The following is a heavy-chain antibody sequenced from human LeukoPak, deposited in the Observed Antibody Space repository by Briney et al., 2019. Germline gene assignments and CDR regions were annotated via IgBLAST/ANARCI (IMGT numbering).Heavy chain of an antibody. CDR1: GFRFSSYA. J-gene: IGHJ6*02. CDR3: ARANIVAEGYYYYGMDV. V-gene: IGHV3-48*02. Sequence: GGSLRLSCVSSGFRFSSYAMNWVRQAPGKGLEWISYISSGSASIYYADSVKGRFTISRDNAKNSLFLQVNSLRDDDTAVYYCARANIVAEGYYYYGMDVWGRGTTVTVSS. CDR2: ISSGSASI. D-gene: IGHD2-21*01.